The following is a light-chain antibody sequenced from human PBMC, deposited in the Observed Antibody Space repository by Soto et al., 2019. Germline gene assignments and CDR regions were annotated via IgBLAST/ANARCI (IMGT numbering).Light chain of an antibody. CDR2: WAA. CDR1: HKILYSSNNKNY. Sequence: DILMTQTPASLPACLSERATINLTSSHKILYSSNNKNYLAWYQHKLGQPPKRLIYWAAARESGVTGRFSGSGSATDFTLTISSLQAEDVAAYYCQQYYSTLRTFGGGTKVDIK. V-gene: IGKV4-1*01. CDR3: QQYYSTLRT. J-gene: IGKJ4*01.